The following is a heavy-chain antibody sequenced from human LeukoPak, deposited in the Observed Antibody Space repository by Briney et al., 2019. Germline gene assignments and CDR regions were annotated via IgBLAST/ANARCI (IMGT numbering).Heavy chain of an antibody. J-gene: IGHJ4*02. Sequence: ASVKVSCKASGYTFTGYYIHWVRQAPGQGLEWMGWINPNSGGTNYAQKFQGRVTMTRDTSISTAYMELSSLRSDDTAVYYCARITILYYFDSWGQGTLVTVSS. CDR3: ARITILYYFDS. CDR2: INPNSGGT. D-gene: IGHD5-24*01. CDR1: GYTFTGYY. V-gene: IGHV1-2*02.